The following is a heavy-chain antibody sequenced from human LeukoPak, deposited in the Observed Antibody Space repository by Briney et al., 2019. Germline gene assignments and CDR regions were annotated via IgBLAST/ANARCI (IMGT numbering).Heavy chain of an antibody. CDR1: GGSISSSSYY. CDR2: IYDSGST. Sequence: SETLSVTCTVSGGSISSSSYYWGWIRQPPGKGLEWIGSIYDSGSTYYDPSLKSRVTISEDTSKNQFSLKLSSVTAADTAVYYCASPYSSSSMDVWGQGTTVTVSS. D-gene: IGHD6-6*01. V-gene: IGHV4-39*01. J-gene: IGHJ6*02. CDR3: ASPYSSSSMDV.